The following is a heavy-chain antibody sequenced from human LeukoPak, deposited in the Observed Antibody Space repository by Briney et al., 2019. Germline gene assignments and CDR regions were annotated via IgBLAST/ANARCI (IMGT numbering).Heavy chain of an antibody. V-gene: IGHV1-18*01. Sequence: ASVKVSCKASGYTFTSYGISWVRQAPGQGLEWMGWISAYNGNTNYAQKLQGRVTMTTDTSTSTAYMELSSLRSEDTAVYYCARDWREYGMDVWGQGTTVTVSS. CDR3: ARDWREYGMDV. CDR1: GYTFTSYG. J-gene: IGHJ6*02. CDR2: ISAYNGNT.